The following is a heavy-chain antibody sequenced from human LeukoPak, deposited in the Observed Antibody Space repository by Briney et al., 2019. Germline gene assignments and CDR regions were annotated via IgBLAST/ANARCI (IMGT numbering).Heavy chain of an antibody. CDR3: ARRPYNYSYYYYMDV. Sequence: SETLSLTCAVSGASISGSGYYWGWIRQPPGKGLEWIGNIYSSGSTYYNASLQSRVTISIDTSKNQFSLRLSSVTAADTAVYYCARRPYNYSYYYYMDVWGKGTTVTISS. V-gene: IGHV4-39*01. CDR1: GASISGSGYY. J-gene: IGHJ6*03. CDR2: IYSSGST.